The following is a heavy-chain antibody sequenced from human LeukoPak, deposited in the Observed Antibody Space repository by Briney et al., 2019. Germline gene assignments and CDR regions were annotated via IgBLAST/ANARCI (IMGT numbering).Heavy chain of an antibody. Sequence: GGSLRLSCAASGFTFSSYSMNWVRQAPGKGLEWVSSISSSSSYIYYADSVKGRFTISRDNAKNSLYLQMNSLRAEDTAVYYCASLSARYYDSSGYYYYWGQGTLVTASS. V-gene: IGHV3-21*01. CDR1: GFTFSSYS. D-gene: IGHD3-22*01. CDR3: ASLSARYYDSSGYYYY. J-gene: IGHJ4*02. CDR2: ISSSSSYI.